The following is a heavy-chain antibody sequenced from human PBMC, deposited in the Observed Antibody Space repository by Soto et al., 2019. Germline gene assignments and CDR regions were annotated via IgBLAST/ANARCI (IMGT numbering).Heavy chain of an antibody. D-gene: IGHD4-17*01. J-gene: IGHJ4*02. V-gene: IGHV3-48*02. CDR2: ISGSSRTT. Sequence: EVQLVESGGGLVQPGGSLKLSCAASGFAFSSYSMNWVRQAPGKGLEWVSYISGSSRTTSYADSVKGRFNISRDTAKKSLFLQMNSLTDEDTAVYYCARSYNDYGCFDDWGQGALVTVSP. CDR3: ARSYNDYGCFDD. CDR1: GFAFSSYS.